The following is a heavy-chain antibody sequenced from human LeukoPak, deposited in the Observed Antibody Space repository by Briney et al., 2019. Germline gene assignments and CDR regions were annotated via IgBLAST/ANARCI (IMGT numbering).Heavy chain of an antibody. J-gene: IGHJ4*02. D-gene: IGHD3-10*01. CDR1: GYSFTSYW. CDR2: IYPGDSDT. CDR3: ARLGQETQLLWFGESSPNYFDY. Sequence: GESLKISCKGSGYSFTSYWIGWVRQMPGKGLEWMGIIYPGDSDTRYSPSFQGQVTISADKSISTAYLQWSSLKASDTAMYYCARLGQETQLLWFGESSPNYFDYWGQGTLVTVSS. V-gene: IGHV5-51*01.